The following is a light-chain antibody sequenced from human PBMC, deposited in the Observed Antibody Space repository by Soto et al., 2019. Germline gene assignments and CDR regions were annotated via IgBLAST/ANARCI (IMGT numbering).Light chain of an antibody. CDR2: LEGSGSY. J-gene: IGLJ2*01. V-gene: IGLV4-60*02. Sequence: QLVLTESSSASASLGSSVKLTCTLSSGHSSYIIAWHQQQPGKAPRYLMKLEGSGSYNKGSGVPDRFSGSSSGADRYLTISTLQFEDEADYYCEIWDSNILVFGGGTKLTVL. CDR3: EIWDSNILV. CDR1: SGHSSYI.